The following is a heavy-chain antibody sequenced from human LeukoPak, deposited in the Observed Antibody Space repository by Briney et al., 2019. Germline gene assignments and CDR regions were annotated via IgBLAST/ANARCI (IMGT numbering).Heavy chain of an antibody. V-gene: IGHV3-74*01. CDR1: GFTLSDYW. CDR3: ARDPLVYM. CDR2: IYSDESSA. J-gene: IGHJ4*02. Sequence: GGSLRLSCTASGFTLSDYWMQWVRQAPGKGLEWISRIYSDESSAYYADSVKGRFTISRDNAKKTLYLQMNSLRVEDTAMYYCARDPLVYMWGQGSLVTVSS. D-gene: IGHD2-2*02.